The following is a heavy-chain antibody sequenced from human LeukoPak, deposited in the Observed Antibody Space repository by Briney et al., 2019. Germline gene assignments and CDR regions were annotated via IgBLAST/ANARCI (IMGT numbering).Heavy chain of an antibody. J-gene: IGHJ4*02. CDR2: ISSSSSYI. D-gene: IGHD3-22*01. V-gene: IGHV3-21*01. CDR3: ATTPYYDSSGYYYFDY. Sequence: GGSLRLSCAASGFTFSSYSMNWVRQAPGKGLEWVSSISSSSSYIYYADSVKGRFTISKDDAKNSLYLQMNSLRAEDTAVYYCATTPYYDSSGYYYFDYWGQGTLVTVS. CDR1: GFTFSSYS.